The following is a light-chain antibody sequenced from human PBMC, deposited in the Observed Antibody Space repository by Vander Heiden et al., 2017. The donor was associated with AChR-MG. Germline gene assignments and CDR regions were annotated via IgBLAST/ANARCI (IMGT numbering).Light chain of an antibody. Sequence: QSALTQPASVSGSPGQSITISCTGTGSDVGNYNRVSWYQQHPGRAPKRVIDEVTKRPSGVSNRFAGSKSGNTAYPNISGLQAEDEAIYSGCSYAGNNIFVIFGGGTKLTVL. J-gene: IGLJ2*01. V-gene: IGLV2-23*02. CDR3: CSYAGNNIFVI. CDR1: GSDVGNYNR. CDR2: EVT.